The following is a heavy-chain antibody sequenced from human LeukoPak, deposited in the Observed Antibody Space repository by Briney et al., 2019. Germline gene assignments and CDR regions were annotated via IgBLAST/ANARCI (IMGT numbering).Heavy chain of an antibody. J-gene: IGHJ4*02. CDR2: ITPIFGTA. CDR1: GGTFSSYA. CDR3: ATEARNYYGSGSPSRTVDY. V-gene: IGHV1-69*01. Sequence: SVKVSCKASGGTFSSYAISWVRQAPGQGLEWMGGITPIFGTANYAQKFQGRVTITADESTSTAYMELSSLRSEDTAVYYCATEARNYYGSGSPSRTVDYWGQGTLVTVSS. D-gene: IGHD3-10*01.